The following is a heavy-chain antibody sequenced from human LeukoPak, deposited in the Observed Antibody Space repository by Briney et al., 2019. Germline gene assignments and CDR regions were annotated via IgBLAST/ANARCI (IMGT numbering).Heavy chain of an antibody. CDR3: ARVGGPAEY. V-gene: IGHV4-59*01. CDR2: IYYTGST. J-gene: IGHJ4*02. CDR1: GGSISSYY. Sequence: SETLSLTCTVSGGSISSYYWSWIRQPPGKGLEWIGFIYYTGSTNYNPSLKSRVTISVDTSKNLFSLKLNSVTAADTAVYFCARVGGPAEYWGQGTLAIVSS. D-gene: IGHD2-2*01.